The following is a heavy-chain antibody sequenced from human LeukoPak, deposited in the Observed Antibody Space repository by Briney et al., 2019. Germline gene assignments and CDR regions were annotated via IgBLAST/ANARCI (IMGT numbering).Heavy chain of an antibody. CDR1: GYTFTGYY. D-gene: IGHD2-21*02. V-gene: IGHV1-2*02. CDR3: ARDFEVVTAIPWYFDY. J-gene: IGHJ4*02. CDR2: IDPNSGGT. Sequence: GASVKVSCKASGYTFTGYYMHWVRQAPGQGLEWMGWIDPNSGGTNYAQKFQGRVTMTRDTSISTAYMELSRLRSDDTAVYYCARDFEVVTAIPWYFDYWGQGTLVTVSS.